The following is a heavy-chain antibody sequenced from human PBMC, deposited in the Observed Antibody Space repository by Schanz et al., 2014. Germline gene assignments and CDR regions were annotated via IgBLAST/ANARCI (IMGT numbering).Heavy chain of an antibody. CDR1: GFTFSTYA. D-gene: IGHD2-15*01. CDR3: AEGMGYCSGGTCYDCYYYGLDV. Sequence: EVQLVESGGGLVKPGGSLRLSCAASGFTFSTYAMSWVRQAPGKGLEWVSAISGSGGSTYYADSVKGRFTISRDNSENTLYLQMNSLSADDTAVFYSAEGMGYCSGGTCYDCYYYGLDVWGQGTTVTVSS. V-gene: IGHV3-23*04. J-gene: IGHJ6*02. CDR2: ISGSGGST.